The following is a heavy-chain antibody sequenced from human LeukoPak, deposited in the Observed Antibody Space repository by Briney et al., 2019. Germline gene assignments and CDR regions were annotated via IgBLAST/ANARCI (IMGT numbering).Heavy chain of an antibody. CDR3: AKDQRWESPHYLDS. CDR1: GFIVSSSY. Sequence: PGGSLRLSCAGSGFIVSSSYTSWVRQAPGKGLEWVSAIYSSGSTDYADSVRGRFTIARDTSKNTLCLQMNSLRDEDTAVYYCAKDQRWESPHYLDSWGQGTLVTVSS. V-gene: IGHV3-53*01. CDR2: IYSSGST. D-gene: IGHD1-26*01. J-gene: IGHJ4*02.